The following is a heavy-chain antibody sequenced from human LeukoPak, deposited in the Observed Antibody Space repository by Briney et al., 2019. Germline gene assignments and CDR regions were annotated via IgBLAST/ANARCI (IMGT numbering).Heavy chain of an antibody. V-gene: IGHV4-34*01. J-gene: IGHJ5*02. CDR3: ARGPARGYYGPGSYYKSLGWFDP. CDR1: GGSFSGYY. CDR2: INHSGST. D-gene: IGHD3-10*01. Sequence: PSETLSLTCAVYGGSFSGYYWSWIRQPPGKGLEWIGEINHSGSTNYNPSLKSRVTISVDTSKNQFSLKLSSVTAADTAVYYCARGPARGYYGPGSYYKSLGWFDPWGQGTLVTVSS.